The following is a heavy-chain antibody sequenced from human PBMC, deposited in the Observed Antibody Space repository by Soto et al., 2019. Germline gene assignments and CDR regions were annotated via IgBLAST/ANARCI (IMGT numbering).Heavy chain of an antibody. V-gene: IGHV3-30-3*01. J-gene: IGHJ6*02. Sequence: GGSLRLSCAASGFTFSSYAMHWVRQAPGKGLEWVAVISYDGSNKYYADSVKGRFTISRDNSKNTLYLQMNSLRAEDTAVYYCASQEGYYDFWSGYYTASYYGMDVWGQGTTVTVSS. CDR1: GFTFSSYA. CDR3: ASQEGYYDFWSGYYTASYYGMDV. CDR2: ISYDGSNK. D-gene: IGHD3-3*01.